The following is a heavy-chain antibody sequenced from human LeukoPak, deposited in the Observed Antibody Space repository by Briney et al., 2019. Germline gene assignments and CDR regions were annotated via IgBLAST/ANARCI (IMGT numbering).Heavy chain of an antibody. Sequence: PGGSLRLSCAASGFTFSSYAMNWVRQAPGKGLEWVSAISGSGSTTYYADSVKGRFTISRDNAKNSLYLQMNSLRAEDMALYYCAKTRSGWSTDDAFDIWGQGTMVTVSS. CDR3: AKTRSGWSTDDAFDI. V-gene: IGHV3-23*01. CDR1: GFTFSSYA. D-gene: IGHD6-19*01. CDR2: ISGSGSTT. J-gene: IGHJ3*02.